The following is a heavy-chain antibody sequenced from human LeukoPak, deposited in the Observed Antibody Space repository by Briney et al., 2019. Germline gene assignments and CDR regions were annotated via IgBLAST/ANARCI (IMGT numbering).Heavy chain of an antibody. CDR1: GFTFSSYW. J-gene: IGHJ4*02. Sequence: QPGGSLRLSCAASGFTFSSYWMHWVRQAPGKGLARVSRINSDGSSTGYADSVKGRFTISRDNAKNTLYLQMNSLRAEDTAVYYCARGEMATIYWGQGTLVTVSS. CDR3: ARGEMATIY. D-gene: IGHD5-24*01. V-gene: IGHV3-74*01. CDR2: INSDGSST.